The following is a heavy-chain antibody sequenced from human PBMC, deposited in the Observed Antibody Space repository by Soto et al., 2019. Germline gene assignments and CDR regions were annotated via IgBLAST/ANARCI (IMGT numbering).Heavy chain of an antibody. Sequence: SETLSLTCTVSGDSISNGGYYWSWIRQPPGRGLEWIGYIYYSGSIYYNPSLKSRVTISVDTSKNQFSLDLSSVTAADTAVYCCARVGYCSGGSCYGYYYYYGMDVWGQGTTVTVSS. J-gene: IGHJ6*02. CDR3: ARVGYCSGGSCYGYYYYYGMDV. D-gene: IGHD2-15*01. CDR2: IYYSGSI. V-gene: IGHV4-31*03. CDR1: GDSISNGGYY.